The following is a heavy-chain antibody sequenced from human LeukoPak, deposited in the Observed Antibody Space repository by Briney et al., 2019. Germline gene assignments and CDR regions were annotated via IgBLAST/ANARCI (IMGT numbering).Heavy chain of an antibody. Sequence: GGSLRLSCAASGFTFSDYYMSWIRQAPGKGLEWVSYISSSDDTIYYADSVRGRFTISRDNAKNSLYLQMNSLRAEDTAVYYCARGRPILQLGDYFDYWGQGTLVTVSS. D-gene: IGHD5-18*01. CDR1: GFTFSDYY. CDR2: ISSSDDTI. V-gene: IGHV3-11*04. CDR3: ARGRPILQLGDYFDY. J-gene: IGHJ4*02.